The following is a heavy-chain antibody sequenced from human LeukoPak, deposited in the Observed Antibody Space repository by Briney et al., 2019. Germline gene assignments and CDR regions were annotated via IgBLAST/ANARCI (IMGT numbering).Heavy chain of an antibody. V-gene: IGHV4-59*12. CDR3: ARDRPPFDY. J-gene: IGHJ4*02. CDR2: VYYNGGT. Sequence: SETLSLTCTVSGGSISRYYWNWIRQSPGKGLEWVGYVYYNGGTTYNPSLKSRVTISVDRSKNQFSLKLSSVTAADTAVYYCARDRPPFDYWGQGTLVTVSS. CDR1: GGSISRYY.